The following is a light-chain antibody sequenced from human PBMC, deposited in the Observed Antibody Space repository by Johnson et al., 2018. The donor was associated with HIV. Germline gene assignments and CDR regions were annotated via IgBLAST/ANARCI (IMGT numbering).Light chain of an antibody. V-gene: IGLV1-51*02. J-gene: IGLJ1*01. CDR3: GTWDTTLRAPFV. Sequence: QSVLTQPPSVSAAPGQKVTISCSGSSSNIGNNYVSWYQQFPGTAPKLLIYENNKRPSGIPDRFSGSKSGTSATLGITGLQTGDEADYYCGTWDTTLRAPFVFGTGTKVTVL. CDR1: SSNIGNNY. CDR2: ENN.